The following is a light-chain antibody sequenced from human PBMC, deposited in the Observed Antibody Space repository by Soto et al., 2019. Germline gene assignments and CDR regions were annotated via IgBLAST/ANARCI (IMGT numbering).Light chain of an antibody. CDR2: DAS. CDR3: QQRSNWPPLT. J-gene: IGKJ5*01. V-gene: IGKV3-11*01. CDR1: QSVSNNY. Sequence: EIVLTQSPDTLSLSPGERATLSCRASQSVSNNYLAWYQQKPGQAPRLLIYDASNRATDIPARFSGSGSGTDFTLTISSLEPEDFAVYYCQQRSNWPPLTFGQGTRLEIK.